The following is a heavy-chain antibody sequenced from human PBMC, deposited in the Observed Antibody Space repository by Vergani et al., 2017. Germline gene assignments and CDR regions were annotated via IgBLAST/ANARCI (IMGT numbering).Heavy chain of an antibody. CDR3: ARDQLTGDLWGGPFDV. V-gene: IGHV3-23*01. D-gene: IGHD2-21*01. CDR2: ISGSGDSI. Sequence: EVQLLESGGGLVQPGGSLRLSCEGSGFTFSAPAMSWVRQAPGKGLEWVSTISGSGDSIYYADSVKGRFTISRDNSKNTLYLQMNSLRADDTAVYFCARDQLTGDLWGGPFDVWGQGTMVTVSS. CDR1: GFTFSAPA. J-gene: IGHJ3*01.